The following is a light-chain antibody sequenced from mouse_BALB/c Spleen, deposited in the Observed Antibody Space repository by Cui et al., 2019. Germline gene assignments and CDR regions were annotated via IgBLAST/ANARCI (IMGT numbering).Light chain of an antibody. CDR3: QQWSSNPLT. Sequence: QIVLTQSPALMSASPAEMVTMTCSASSSVSYMYWYQQKPRSSPKPWIYLTSNLASGVPARFSGSGSGTSYSLTISSMEAEDAATYYCQQWSSNPLTFGAGTKLELK. CDR1: SSVSY. J-gene: IGKJ5*01. CDR2: LTS. V-gene: IGKV4-68*01.